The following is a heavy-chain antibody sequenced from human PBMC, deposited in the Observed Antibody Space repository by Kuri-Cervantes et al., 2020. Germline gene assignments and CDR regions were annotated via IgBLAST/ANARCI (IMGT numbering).Heavy chain of an antibody. V-gene: IGHV4-61*05. CDR1: GGSISSSSYY. Sequence: SETLSLTCAVSGGSISSSSYYWGWIRQPPGKGLEWIGEIYHSGSTNYNPSLKSRVTISVDKSKNQFSLKLSSVTAADTAVYYCARASLGYCSSTSCSPFDYWGQGTLVTVSS. J-gene: IGHJ4*02. CDR2: IYHSGST. CDR3: ARASLGYCSSTSCSPFDY. D-gene: IGHD2-2*01.